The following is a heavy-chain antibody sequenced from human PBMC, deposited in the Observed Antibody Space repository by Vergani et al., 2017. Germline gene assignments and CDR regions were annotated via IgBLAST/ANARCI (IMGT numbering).Heavy chain of an antibody. Sequence: QVQLQQWGGGLLKPSETLSLTCVVTGGSFTSYHWTWIRQSPGEGLEWLGDIDHTGRPDYNPSLKSRLTMSVDKSRNQFSLTLNSMTATDTAIYFCARVNTETNGHRYYYYYMDVWGQGTAVTVS. CDR2: IDHTGRP. J-gene: IGHJ6*03. CDR1: GGSFTSYH. D-gene: IGHD4-11*01. CDR3: ARVNTETNGHRYYYYYMDV. V-gene: IGHV4-34*01.